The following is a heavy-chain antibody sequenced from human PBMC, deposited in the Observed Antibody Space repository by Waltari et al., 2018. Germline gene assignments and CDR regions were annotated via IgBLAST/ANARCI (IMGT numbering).Heavy chain of an antibody. D-gene: IGHD2-2*01. J-gene: IGHJ4*02. CDR3: ARGPFRRYQLLLDY. CDR1: GGSFSGYY. Sequence: QVQLQQWGAGLLKPSETLSLTCAVYGGSFSGYYWSWIRQPPGKGLEGIGEINHSGSTNYNPSLKSRVTISVDTSKNQFSLKLSSVTAADTAVYYCARGPFRRYQLLLDYWGQGTLVTVSS. CDR2: INHSGST. V-gene: IGHV4-34*01.